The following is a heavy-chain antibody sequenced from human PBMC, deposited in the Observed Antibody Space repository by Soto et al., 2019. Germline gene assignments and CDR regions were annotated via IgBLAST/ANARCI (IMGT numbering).Heavy chain of an antibody. V-gene: IGHV3-33*01. CDR3: ARDPGITMVRGVTGAGDYYYGMDV. Sequence: LRLSCAASVFTFSSYGMHWVRQAPGKGLEWVAVIWYDGSNKYYADSVKGRFTISRDNSKNTLYLQMNSLRAEDTAVYYCARDPGITMVRGVTGAGDYYYGMDVWGQGTTVTVSS. D-gene: IGHD3-10*01. J-gene: IGHJ6*02. CDR2: IWYDGSNK. CDR1: VFTFSSYG.